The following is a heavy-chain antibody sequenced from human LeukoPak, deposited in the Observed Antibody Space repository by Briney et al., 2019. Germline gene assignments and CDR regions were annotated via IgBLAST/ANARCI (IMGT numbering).Heavy chain of an antibody. D-gene: IGHD2-15*01. Sequence: SVKVSCKASGGTFSSYAISWVRQAPGQGLEWMGGIIPIFGTANYAQKFQGRVTITTDESTSTAYMELSSLRSEDTAVYYCARGGRSSVAGTELEPYAFDIWGQGTMVTVSS. V-gene: IGHV1-69*05. CDR3: ARGGRSSVAGTELEPYAFDI. CDR1: GGTFSSYA. J-gene: IGHJ3*02. CDR2: IIPIFGTA.